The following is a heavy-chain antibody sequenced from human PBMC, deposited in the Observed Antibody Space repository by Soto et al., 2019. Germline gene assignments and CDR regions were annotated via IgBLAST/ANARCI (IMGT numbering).Heavy chain of an antibody. CDR2: ISYDGSNK. Sequence: QLGGSLRLSCGASGFNFRRYGMHWVRQAPGKGLEWVAGISYDGSNKYYADSVKGRFTISRDDSKNTLNLQTNSLRSEDTAMYYCAKDSVEGGDIVAMVYASNWFDPWGQGT. CDR3: AKDSVEGGDIVAMVYASNWFDP. CDR1: GFNFRRYG. J-gene: IGHJ5*02. V-gene: IGHV3-30*18. D-gene: IGHD2-8*01.